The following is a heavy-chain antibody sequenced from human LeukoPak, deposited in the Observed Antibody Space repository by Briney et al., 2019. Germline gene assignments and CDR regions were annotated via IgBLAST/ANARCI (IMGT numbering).Heavy chain of an antibody. V-gene: IGHV4-39*01. CDR3: ARGYISAGRIDY. CDR2: IHYSGST. D-gene: IGHD6-6*01. Sequence: PSETLSLTCTVSGGSISSSGYYWGWIRQPPGKGLEWIGSIHYSGSTYYNPSLKSRVTISVDTSKNQFSLKLRSVTAADTAVYYCARGYISAGRIDYWGQGTLVTVSS. J-gene: IGHJ4*02. CDR1: GGSISSSGYY.